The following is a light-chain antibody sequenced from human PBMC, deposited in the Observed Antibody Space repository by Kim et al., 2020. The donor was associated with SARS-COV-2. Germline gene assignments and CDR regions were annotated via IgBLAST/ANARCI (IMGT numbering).Light chain of an antibody. Sequence: PCLSPGECATPSCRASQSVSSSYLAWYQQKPGQAPRLLIYGASSRATGIPDRFSGSGSGTDFTLTISRLEPEDFAVYYCQQYGRTFGQGTKVDIK. V-gene: IGKV3-20*01. CDR3: QQYGRT. CDR2: GAS. CDR1: QSVSSSY. J-gene: IGKJ1*01.